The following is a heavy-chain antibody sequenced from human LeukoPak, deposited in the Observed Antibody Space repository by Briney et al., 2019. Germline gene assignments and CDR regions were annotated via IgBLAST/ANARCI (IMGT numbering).Heavy chain of an antibody. D-gene: IGHD2-15*01. Sequence: SQTLSLTCAISGDGVSSNSAAWNWIRQSPSRGLEWLGRTYYRSKWYYEYAVSVKSRITINPDTSKNQFSLQLNSVTPEDTAVYYCARVVVNGGPRFDIWGQGTMVTVSS. J-gene: IGHJ3*02. CDR3: ARVVVNGGPRFDI. CDR2: TYYRSKWYY. CDR1: GDGVSSNSAA. V-gene: IGHV6-1*01.